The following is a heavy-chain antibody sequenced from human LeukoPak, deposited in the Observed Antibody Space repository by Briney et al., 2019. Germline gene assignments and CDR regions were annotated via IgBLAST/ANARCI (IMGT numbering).Heavy chain of an antibody. CDR3: APLGYCSGGSCSLDY. CDR2: ISSGSGTI. Sequence: QPGGSLRLSCAASGFTFSSYGMDWVRQAPGKGLEWVSYISSGSGTIYYADSVKGRFTISRDNAKKSLYLQMNSLRDEDTAVYYCAPLGYCSGGSCSLDYWGQGTLVSVSS. CDR1: GFTFSSYG. V-gene: IGHV3-48*02. D-gene: IGHD2-15*01. J-gene: IGHJ4*02.